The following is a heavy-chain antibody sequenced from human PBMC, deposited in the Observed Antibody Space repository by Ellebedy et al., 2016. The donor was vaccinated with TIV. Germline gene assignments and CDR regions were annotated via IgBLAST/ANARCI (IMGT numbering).Heavy chain of an antibody. Sequence: GESLKIPCAASGFIFSNYNMNWVRQAPGKGLEWVAYISGVSSTIIYADSVKGRFTVSRDNAKNSLYLQMNSLRDEDTAVYYCARLNGDWFDPWGQGTLVTVSS. CDR1: GFIFSNYN. CDR2: ISGVSSTI. V-gene: IGHV3-48*02. D-gene: IGHD2-8*01. J-gene: IGHJ5*02. CDR3: ARLNGDWFDP.